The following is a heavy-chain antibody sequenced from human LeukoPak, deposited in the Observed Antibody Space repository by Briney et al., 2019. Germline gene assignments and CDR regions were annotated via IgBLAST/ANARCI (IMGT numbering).Heavy chain of an antibody. CDR2: ISWNGNVI. J-gene: IGHJ6*03. CDR1: GFNFDDYA. Sequence: GRSLRLSCVASGFNFDDYAMHWVRQAPGKGLEWVSGISWNGNVIGYADSVKGRFTISRDNAKNSLYLQMSSLKAEDMALYYCAKDGDPGMYYYFMDVGGKGTTVTVSS. D-gene: IGHD3-10*01. V-gene: IGHV3-9*03. CDR3: AKDGDPGMYYYFMDV.